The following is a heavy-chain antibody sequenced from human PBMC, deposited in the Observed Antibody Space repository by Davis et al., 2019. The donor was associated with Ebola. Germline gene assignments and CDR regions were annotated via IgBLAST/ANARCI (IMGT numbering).Heavy chain of an antibody. CDR2: IYYSGST. J-gene: IGHJ4*02. CDR3: ARGPYYYDSSGYYGSGRIDY. D-gene: IGHD3-22*01. V-gene: IGHV4-59*11. Sequence: MPSETLSLTCTVSGVSISSHYWSWIRQPPGKGLEWIGYIYYSGSTNYNPSLKSRVTISVDTSKNQFSLKLSSVTAADTAVYYCARGPYYYDSSGYYGSGRIDYWGQGTLVTVSS. CDR1: GVSISSHY.